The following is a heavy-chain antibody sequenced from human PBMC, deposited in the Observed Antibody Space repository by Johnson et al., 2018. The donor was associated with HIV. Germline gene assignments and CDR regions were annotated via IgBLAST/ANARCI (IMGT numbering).Heavy chain of an antibody. CDR1: GFTFSSYA. Sequence: QVQLVESGGGVVQPGRSLRLSCAASGFTFSSYAMHWVRQAPGKGLEWVAVISYDGSNQYYADSVKGRFTISRDNSKNTVFLQMNSLRPEDTAMYYGAAYYDFWSGSYTSGFDIWGQGTMVTVSS. CDR2: ISYDGSNQ. CDR3: AAYYDFWSGSYTSGFDI. D-gene: IGHD3-3*01. J-gene: IGHJ3*02. V-gene: IGHV3-30*04.